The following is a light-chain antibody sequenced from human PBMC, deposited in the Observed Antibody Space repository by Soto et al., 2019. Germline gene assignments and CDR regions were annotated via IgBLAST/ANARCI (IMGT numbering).Light chain of an antibody. CDR2: KAS. V-gene: IGKV1-5*03. Sequence: DIQMSQSPSTLSASVGDRVTITCRASQYISSGLAWYQQKPGKAPKLLIYKASSLESGVPSRFSGSGSGTEFTLIISSLQPDDFATYYCQQYNSQRTFGQGTKVEIK. J-gene: IGKJ1*01. CDR3: QQYNSQRT. CDR1: QYISSG.